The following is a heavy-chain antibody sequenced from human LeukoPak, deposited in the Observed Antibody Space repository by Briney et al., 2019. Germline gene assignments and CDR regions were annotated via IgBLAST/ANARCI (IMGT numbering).Heavy chain of an antibody. CDR3: AIVRVDCSSTSCYLYFDY. Sequence: PGGSLRLSCAASGFTFSSYWMHWVRQAPGKGLVWVSRINSDGSSTSYADSVKGRFTISRDNAKNTLYLQMNSLRAEDTAVYYCAIVRVDCSSTSCYLYFDYWGQGTLVTVPS. CDR2: INSDGSST. J-gene: IGHJ4*02. CDR1: GFTFSSYW. V-gene: IGHV3-74*01. D-gene: IGHD2-2*01.